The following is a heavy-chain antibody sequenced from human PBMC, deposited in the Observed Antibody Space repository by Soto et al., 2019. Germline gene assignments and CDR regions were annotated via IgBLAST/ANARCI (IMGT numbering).Heavy chain of an antibody. Sequence: GGSLRLSCAASGFTFSSYGMHWVRQAPGKGLEWVAVISYDGSNKYYADSVKGRFTISRDNSKNTLYLQMNSLRAEDTAVYYCAKALYSGSSRSTFDYWGQGTLVTVSS. J-gene: IGHJ4*02. CDR1: GFTFSSYG. D-gene: IGHD1-26*01. CDR3: AKALYSGSSRSTFDY. CDR2: ISYDGSNK. V-gene: IGHV3-30*18.